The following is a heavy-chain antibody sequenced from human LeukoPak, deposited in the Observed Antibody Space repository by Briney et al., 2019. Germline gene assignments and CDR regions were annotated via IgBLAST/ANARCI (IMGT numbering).Heavy chain of an antibody. V-gene: IGHV3-30*18. Sequence: PGRSLRLSCAASGFTFSSYGMHWVRQAPGKGLEWVAVISYDGSNKYYADSVKGRFTISRDNSKNTLYLQMNSLRAEDTAVYYCAKDLPDYDYGDFTDYWGQGTLVTVSS. CDR3: AKDLPDYDYGDFTDY. J-gene: IGHJ4*02. CDR2: ISYDGSNK. CDR1: GFTFSSYG. D-gene: IGHD4-17*01.